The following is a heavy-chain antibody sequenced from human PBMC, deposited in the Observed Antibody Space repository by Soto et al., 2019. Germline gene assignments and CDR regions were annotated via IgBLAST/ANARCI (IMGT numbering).Heavy chain of an antibody. CDR3: AKSKERITIFGVVTPFDY. D-gene: IGHD3-3*01. Sequence: GGSLRLSCAASGFPFSSYAMSWVRQAPGKGLEWVSAISGSGGSTYYADSVKGRFTISRDNSKNTLYLQMNSLRAKDTAVYYCAKSKERITIFGVVTPFDYWGQGTLVTVSS. CDR2: ISGSGGST. CDR1: GFPFSSYA. J-gene: IGHJ4*02. V-gene: IGHV3-23*01.